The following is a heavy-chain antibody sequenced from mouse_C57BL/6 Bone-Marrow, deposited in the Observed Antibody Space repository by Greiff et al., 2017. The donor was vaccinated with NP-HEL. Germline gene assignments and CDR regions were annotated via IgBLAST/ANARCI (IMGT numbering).Heavy chain of an antibody. CDR1: GYTFTSYW. Sequence: QVQLQQPGAELVKPGASVKMSCKASGYTFTSYWITWVKQRPGQGLEWIGDIYPGSGSTNYNEKFKSKATLTVDTSSSTAYMQLSSLTSEDSAVYYCAREETAQAKIAYWGQGTLVTVSA. CDR3: AREETAQAKIAY. D-gene: IGHD3-2*02. J-gene: IGHJ3*01. CDR2: IYPGSGST. V-gene: IGHV1-55*01.